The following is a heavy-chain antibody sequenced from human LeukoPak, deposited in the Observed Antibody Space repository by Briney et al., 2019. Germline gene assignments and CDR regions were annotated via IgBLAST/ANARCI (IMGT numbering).Heavy chain of an antibody. V-gene: IGHV3-73*01. CDR1: GFAFSGSA. Sequence: GGSLRLSCAASGFAFSGSAMHWVRQASGKGLDWVGRIRSEGNSYATAYAASVTGRFTISRDDSKNTAYLQMNSLKTEDTAVYYCTSVQGSSGLLDYWGQGTLVTVSS. CDR3: TSVQGSSGLLDY. J-gene: IGHJ4*02. CDR2: IRSEGNSYAT. D-gene: IGHD3-22*01.